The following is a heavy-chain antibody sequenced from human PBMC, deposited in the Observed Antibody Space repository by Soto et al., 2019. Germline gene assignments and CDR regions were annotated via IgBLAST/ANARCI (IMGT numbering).Heavy chain of an antibody. D-gene: IGHD3-16*01. J-gene: IGHJ4*02. CDR1: GGSIGSYY. Sequence: SETLSLTCNVSGGSIGSYYWSWIRQPPGEGLEWIGYIYYSGNANYNPALKSRVTMSVDTSKNQFSLKLSSVTAADTAVYYCARQGGGDPTPFDHWGQGTLVTVSS. V-gene: IGHV4-59*08. CDR3: ARQGGGDPTPFDH. CDR2: IYYSGNA.